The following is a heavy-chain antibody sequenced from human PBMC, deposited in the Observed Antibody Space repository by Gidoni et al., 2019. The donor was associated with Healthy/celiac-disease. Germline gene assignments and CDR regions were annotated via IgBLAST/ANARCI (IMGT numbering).Heavy chain of an antibody. CDR2: ISYDGSNK. CDR1: GFTFSSYA. CDR3: ARDPTERYFDWLLTVNAEYYFDY. D-gene: IGHD3-9*01. J-gene: IGHJ4*02. V-gene: IGHV3-30-3*01. Sequence: QVQLVESGGGVVQPGRSLRLSCAASGFTFSSYAMHWVRQAPGKGLEWVAVISYDGSNKYYADSVKGRFTISRDNSKNTLYLQMNSLRAEDTAVYYCARDPTERYFDWLLTVNAEYYFDYWGQGTLVTVSS.